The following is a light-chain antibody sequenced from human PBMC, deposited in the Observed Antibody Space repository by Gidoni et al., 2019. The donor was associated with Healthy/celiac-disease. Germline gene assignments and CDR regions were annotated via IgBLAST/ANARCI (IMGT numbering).Light chain of an antibody. CDR1: KLGDKY. CDR2: QDS. Sequence: SYELTQPPSVSVAPGQTASITCSGDKLGDKYACWYQQKPGQSPVLVIYQDSKRPSGIPERFSVSNSGTTSTLTISGTPAMYEADFYCHACYSSSYVFSTGTTVTFL. V-gene: IGLV3-1*01. CDR3: HACYSSSYV. J-gene: IGLJ1*01.